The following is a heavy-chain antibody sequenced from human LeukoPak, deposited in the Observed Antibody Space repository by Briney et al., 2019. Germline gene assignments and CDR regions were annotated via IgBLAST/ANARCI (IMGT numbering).Heavy chain of an antibody. Sequence: PSETLSLTCAVSGGSISSGGYSWSWIRQPPGKGLEWIGYIYHSGSTYYNPSLKSRVTISVDRSKNQFSLKPSSVTAADTAVYYCARVEGSYSWFDPWGQGTLVTVSS. CDR2: IYHSGST. J-gene: IGHJ5*02. D-gene: IGHD3-10*01. CDR1: GGSISSGGYS. V-gene: IGHV4-30-2*01. CDR3: ARVEGSYSWFDP.